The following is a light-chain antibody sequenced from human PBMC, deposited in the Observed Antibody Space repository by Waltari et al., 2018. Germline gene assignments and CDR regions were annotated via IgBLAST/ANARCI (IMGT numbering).Light chain of an antibody. CDR2: RTN. CDR3: AAWDDSLSGPRV. V-gene: IGLV1-47*01. CDR1: SPNIGSNY. Sequence: QSVLTQPPSASGTPGPRVTTSCSGSSPNIGSNYVYWYQQLPGTAPKLLIYRTNRRPLGVPDRFSASKSGTSASLAIRGLRSDDEADYDCAAWDDSLSGPRVFGGGTKLTVL. J-gene: IGLJ3*02.